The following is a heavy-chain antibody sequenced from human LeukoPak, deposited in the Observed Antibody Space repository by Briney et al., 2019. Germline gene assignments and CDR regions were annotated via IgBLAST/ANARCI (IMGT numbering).Heavy chain of an antibody. D-gene: IGHD6-6*01. V-gene: IGHV3-21*01. CDR1: GFTFSSYS. J-gene: IGHJ4*02. CDR2: ISSSSYI. CDR3: ARAPMAARTPLGMDY. Sequence: PGGSLRLSCAASGFTFSSYSMNWVRQAPGKGLEWVSSISSSSYIYYADSVKGRFTISRDNAKNSLYLQMNSLRAEDTAVYYCARAPMAARTPLGMDYWGQGTLVTVSS.